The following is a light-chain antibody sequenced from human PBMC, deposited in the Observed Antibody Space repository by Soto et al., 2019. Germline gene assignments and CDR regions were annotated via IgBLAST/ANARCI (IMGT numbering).Light chain of an antibody. J-gene: IGKJ5*01. CDR1: QTISSW. CDR3: QQLNSYIT. CDR2: KAS. Sequence: DIQMTQSPSTLSGSVGDRVTITCRASQTISSWLAWYQQKPGKAPKLLIYKASTLKSGVPSRFSGSGSGTEFTLTISSLQPDDFATYYCQQLNSYITFGQGTRLEIK. V-gene: IGKV1-5*03.